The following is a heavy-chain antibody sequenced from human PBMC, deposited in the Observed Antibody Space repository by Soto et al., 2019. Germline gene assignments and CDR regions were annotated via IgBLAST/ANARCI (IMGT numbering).Heavy chain of an antibody. D-gene: IGHD7-27*01. J-gene: IGHJ4*02. V-gene: IGHV3-30*18. CDR1: GFTFSNFG. Sequence: VQLVESGGGMIQPGKSLRLSCVGSGFTFSNFGMHWVRQAPGKGLEWVAGISYDGRSESYVDSVRGRFTLSRDNSKNTLSLQMISLRPEDTGVYYCAKEVSLGSTVDLGYWGQGTLVTVSS. CDR2: ISYDGRSE. CDR3: AKEVSLGSTVDLGY.